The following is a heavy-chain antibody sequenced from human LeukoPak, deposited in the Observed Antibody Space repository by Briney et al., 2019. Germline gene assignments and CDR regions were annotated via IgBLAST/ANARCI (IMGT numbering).Heavy chain of an antibody. CDR1: GFTFSSYS. CDR2: ISSSSSYI. CDR3: ARASAGRGYYYMDV. D-gene: IGHD1-14*01. J-gene: IGHJ6*03. V-gene: IGHV3-21*01. Sequence: GGSLRLSCAASGFTFSSYSMNWVRQAPGKGLEWVSSISSSSSYIYYADSVKGRFTISRDNAKNSLYLQMNSLRAEDTAVYYCARASAGRGYYYMDVWGKGTTVTVSS.